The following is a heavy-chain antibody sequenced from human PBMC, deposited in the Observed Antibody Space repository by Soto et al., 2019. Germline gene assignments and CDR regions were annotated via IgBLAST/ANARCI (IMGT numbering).Heavy chain of an antibody. J-gene: IGHJ4*02. V-gene: IGHV3-48*02. CDR2: ISSSSSTI. CDR1: GFTFSSYS. CDR3: ARATLYCTNGVCSHFDY. Sequence: GGSLRLSCAASGFTFSSYSMNWVRQAPGKGLEWVSYISSSSSTIYYADSVKGRFTISRDNAKNSLYLQMNSLRDEDTAVYYCARATLYCTNGVCSHFDYWGQGTLVTVSS. D-gene: IGHD2-8*01.